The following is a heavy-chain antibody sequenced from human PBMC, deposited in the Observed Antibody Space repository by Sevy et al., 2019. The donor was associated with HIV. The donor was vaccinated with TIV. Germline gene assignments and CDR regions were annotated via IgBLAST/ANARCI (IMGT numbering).Heavy chain of an antibody. CDR3: AKWGWGHYDPDEIAYYFYYYNMDV. J-gene: IGHJ6*03. CDR1: GFSFDSYG. CDR2: ISGSGTRT. V-gene: IGHV3-23*01. Sequence: GGSLRLSCAVSGFSFDSYGMTWVRQAPGKGLEWVSAISGSGTRTYYADSVKGRFIISRDNSKNTLDLQMNSLRAEDTAIYYCAKWGWGHYDPDEIAYYFYYYNMDVWGKGTTVTVSS. D-gene: IGHD3-22*01.